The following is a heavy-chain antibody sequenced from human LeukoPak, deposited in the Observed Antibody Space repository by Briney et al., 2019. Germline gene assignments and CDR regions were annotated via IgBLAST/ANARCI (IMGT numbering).Heavy chain of an antibody. V-gene: IGHV3-21*01. CDR1: GFTFSSYS. J-gene: IGHJ4*02. D-gene: IGHD3-9*01. CDR3: ARVTSPYYDILTVDFDY. CDR2: IRSSSSYI. Sequence: PGGSLRPSCAASGFTFSSYSMNWVRQAPGKGLEWVSSIRSSSSYIYYADSVKGRFTISRDNAKNSLYLQMNSLRAEDTAVYYCARVTSPYYDILTVDFDYWGQGTLVTVSS.